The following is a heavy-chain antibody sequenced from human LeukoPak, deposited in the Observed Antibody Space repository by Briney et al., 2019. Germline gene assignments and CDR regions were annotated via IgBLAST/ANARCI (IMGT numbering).Heavy chain of an antibody. J-gene: IGHJ4*02. CDR3: AKSGSGYYYGGY. CDR1: GFTFSSYA. V-gene: IGHV3-23*01. Sequence: GGSLRLSCAASGFTFSSYAMSWVRQAPGEGLEWVSAISGNGASTYHADSVKGRFTISRDNSKNTLYLQMNSLRAEDTAVYYCAKSGSGYYYGGYWGQGTLVTVSS. D-gene: IGHD3-22*01. CDR2: ISGNGAST.